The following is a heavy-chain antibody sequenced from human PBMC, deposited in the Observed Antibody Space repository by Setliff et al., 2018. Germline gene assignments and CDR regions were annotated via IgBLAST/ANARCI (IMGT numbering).Heavy chain of an antibody. CDR2: INPDSGDA. V-gene: IGHV1-2*04. CDR3: SRERSRRHCYGGSCNFYYYGLDV. J-gene: IGHJ6*02. D-gene: IGHD2-15*01. CDR1: GYIFTDYY. Sequence: ASVKVSCKSSGYIFTDYYIHWVRQAPGQGLEWMGWINPDSGDANYGPNFQGWVTMTRDTSIDTAYLDLSRLKSDDTAVYYCSRERSRRHCYGGSCNFYYYGLDVWGQGTTVTVSS.